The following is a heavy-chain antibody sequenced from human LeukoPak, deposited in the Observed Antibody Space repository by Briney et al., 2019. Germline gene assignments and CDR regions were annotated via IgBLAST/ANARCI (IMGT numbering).Heavy chain of an antibody. Sequence: SVKVSCKASGGTFSSYAISWVRQAPGQGLEWMGGIIPIFGTANYAQKFQGRVTITADESTSTAYMELSSLRSEDTAVYYCARFSTNIAAADHYFDYWGRGTLVTVSS. CDR2: IIPIFGTA. D-gene: IGHD6-13*01. CDR3: ARFSTNIAAADHYFDY. J-gene: IGHJ4*02. CDR1: GGTFSSYA. V-gene: IGHV1-69*01.